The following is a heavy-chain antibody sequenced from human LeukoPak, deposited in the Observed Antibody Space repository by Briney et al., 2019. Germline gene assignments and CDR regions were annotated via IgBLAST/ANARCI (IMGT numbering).Heavy chain of an antibody. CDR3: ARITGAIGRYYYMDV. CDR1: GGSITNYY. CDR2: IYYTGIT. Sequence: SETLSLTCSVSGGSITNYYWTWIRQPPGKGLEWVGYIYYTGITNYNPSLKNRVTISADTSKSQFSLNLSSVTAADTAIYYCARITGAIGRYYYMDVWGKGTTVTVSS. V-gene: IGHV4-59*01. D-gene: IGHD1-20*01. J-gene: IGHJ6*03.